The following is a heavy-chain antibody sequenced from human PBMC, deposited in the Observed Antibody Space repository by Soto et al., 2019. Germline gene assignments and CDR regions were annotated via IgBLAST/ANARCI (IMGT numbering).Heavy chain of an antibody. CDR2: IIPTLGTP. J-gene: IGHJ4*02. CDR1: GGIFSNFA. V-gene: IGHV1-69*01. CDR3: ARVGLGAYDY. Sequence: QVQLVQSGAEVKKPGSSVKVSCKASGGIFSNFAFNWMRQAPGQGLEWMGGIIPTLGTPHYAQKFLGRVTITADEATMTVYMEMSSLTVEDTAVYYCARVGLGAYDYWGQGTLVIVSS. D-gene: IGHD6-19*01.